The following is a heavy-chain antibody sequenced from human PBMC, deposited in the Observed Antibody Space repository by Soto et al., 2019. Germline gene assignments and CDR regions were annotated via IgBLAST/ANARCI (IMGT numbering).Heavy chain of an antibody. CDR2: ISGDGSST. J-gene: IGHJ5*02. V-gene: IGHV3-74*01. D-gene: IGHD5-18*01. Sequence: GGSLRLSCAASEFTFRSYWMHWVRQSPGKGLVWVSRISGDGSSTNYADSVTGRFTISRDNAKNTLYLQMSSLRAEDTAVYYCAKVMVKNWFDPWGQGTLVTVSS. CDR3: AKVMVKNWFDP. CDR1: EFTFRSYW.